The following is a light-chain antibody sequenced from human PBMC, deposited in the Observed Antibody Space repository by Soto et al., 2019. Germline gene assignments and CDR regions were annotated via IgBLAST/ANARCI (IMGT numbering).Light chain of an antibody. CDR1: QSVNRN. CDR3: QQYNIWPPEVT. Sequence: EKVMTQSPATLSVSPGESATLSCRASQSVNRNLAWYQQKPGQTPRLLIYGASTRAAGVPVRFSGSGSGTDFNLTISSLQSEDFAIYYCQQYNIWPPEVTFGPGTKVD. CDR2: GAS. V-gene: IGKV3-15*01. J-gene: IGKJ3*01.